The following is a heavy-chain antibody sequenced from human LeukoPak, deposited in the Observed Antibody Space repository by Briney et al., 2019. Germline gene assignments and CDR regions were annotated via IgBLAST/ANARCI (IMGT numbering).Heavy chain of an antibody. Sequence: VATVKVSCKASGYSFTSFGISWVRQAPGQGLEWMGWISPYNGKTDYAQNLHGRVTMTTDTSTTTAYMEQRSLKSDDTAVYYCAIGYYSGWSREDAFDLWGQGTMVTVS. CDR3: AIGYYSGWSREDAFDL. CDR2: ISPYNGKT. J-gene: IGHJ3*01. V-gene: IGHV1-18*01. D-gene: IGHD6-19*01. CDR1: GYSFTSFG.